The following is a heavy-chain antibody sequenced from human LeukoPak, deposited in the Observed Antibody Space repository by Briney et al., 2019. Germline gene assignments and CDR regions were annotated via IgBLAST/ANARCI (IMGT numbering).Heavy chain of an antibody. CDR2: IIPIFGTA. V-gene: IGHV1-69*06. CDR3: ARVRHDSSGYYTYNWFDP. D-gene: IGHD3-22*01. J-gene: IGHJ5*02. CDR1: GGTFSSYA. Sequence: ASVKVSCKASGGTFSSYAISWVRQAPGQGLEWMGGIIPIFGTANYAQKFQGRVTITADKSTSTAYMELSSLRSDDTAVYYCARVRHDSSGYYTYNWFDPWGQGTLVTVSS.